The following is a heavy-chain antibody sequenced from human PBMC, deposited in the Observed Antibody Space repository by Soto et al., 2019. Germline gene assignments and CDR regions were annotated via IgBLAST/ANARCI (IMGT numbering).Heavy chain of an antibody. J-gene: IGHJ2*01. V-gene: IGHV3-13*04. Sequence: EVQLVESGGGLVQPGGTLRLSCAASGYTFSRHDMHWIHQGRGKVVEWVSGVDTAGGTYYPVSVKGRFAISRDNAKNSLYLQMNSLGATDTAVYYCAREIPSPGNWYFDLWGRGTLVTVSS. D-gene: IGHD2-2*01. CDR2: VDTAGGT. CDR3: AREIPSPGNWYFDL. CDR1: GYTFSRHD.